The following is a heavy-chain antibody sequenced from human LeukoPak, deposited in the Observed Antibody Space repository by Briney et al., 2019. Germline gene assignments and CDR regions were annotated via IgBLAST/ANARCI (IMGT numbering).Heavy chain of an antibody. CDR3: ARSTSRFDS. Sequence: SQTLSLTCTVSGDTVSGDSVNSGTYYWNWIRQPAGKGLEWIGRIYNSGFTNYNPSLKGRVTISVDTPKNQFSLKLSSVTAADTAVYYCARSTSRFDSWGQGTLVTVSS. V-gene: IGHV4-61*02. CDR1: GDSVNSGTYY. D-gene: IGHD2-2*01. CDR2: IYNSGFT. J-gene: IGHJ4*02.